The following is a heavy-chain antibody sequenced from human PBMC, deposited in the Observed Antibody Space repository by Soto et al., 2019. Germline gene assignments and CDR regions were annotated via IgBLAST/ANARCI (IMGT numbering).Heavy chain of an antibody. CDR3: ARNLAVAPIDY. CDR2: ISAYNCNT. D-gene: IGHD6-19*01. CDR1: GYSFTSYG. Sequence: QVQLLQSGAEAKKPGASVKVSCKASGYSFTSYGISWVRQAPGQGLEWMGWISAYNCNTKYAQKLQGRVTMTTDTSTSTAYTELRSPRSDDTAVYYCARNLAVAPIDYWGQGTLVTVSS. V-gene: IGHV1-18*01. J-gene: IGHJ4*02.